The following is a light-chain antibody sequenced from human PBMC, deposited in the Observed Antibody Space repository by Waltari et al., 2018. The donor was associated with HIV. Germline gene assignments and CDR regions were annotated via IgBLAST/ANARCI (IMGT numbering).Light chain of an antibody. CDR1: NSNVGSKP. CDR3: VAWDDSLSGYV. V-gene: IGLV1-47*01. Sequence: QSVLTQPPSASGTLGQRVTTSCPGSNSNVGSKPVDWFQQVPGTAPKLLIYRDYQRRSGIPDRFSGSKSGASASLTISGLRSEDEADYYCVAWDDSLSGYVFGTGTKVSVL. CDR2: RDY. J-gene: IGLJ1*01.